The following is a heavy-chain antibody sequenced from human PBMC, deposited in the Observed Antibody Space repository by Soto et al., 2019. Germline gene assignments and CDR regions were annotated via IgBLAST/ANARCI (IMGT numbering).Heavy chain of an antibody. Sequence: EVQLLESGGGVEQPGGSLRLSCTTSGFTLSSSAMSWARQAPGRGLEWVSVIGGTDGTTYYADSVRGRFTISRDNSQNTLYLQMNSLRAEDMAVYYCAKYKQGSDWFYPWGQGTLVTVSS. CDR1: GFTLSSSA. V-gene: IGHV3-23*01. D-gene: IGHD1-20*01. CDR3: AKYKQGSDWFYP. CDR2: IGGTDGTT. J-gene: IGHJ5*02.